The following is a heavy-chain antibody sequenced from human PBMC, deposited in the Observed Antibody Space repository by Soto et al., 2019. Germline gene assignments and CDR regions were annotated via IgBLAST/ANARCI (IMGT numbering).Heavy chain of an antibody. V-gene: IGHV1-69*01. CDR2: IIPIFDIT. CDR3: ARPDEGGYSSNHHYYYALDV. J-gene: IGHJ6*02. D-gene: IGHD3-22*01. CDR1: GGTFRSYS. Sequence: QVQLVQSGAEVKKPGSSVKVSCKASGGTFRSYSISWVRQAPGQGLEWKGGIIPIFDITNYAQKFQGRVTITADESTNTAYMELSSLGSDDTAVYYCARPDEGGYSSNHHYYYALDVWGQGTTVTV.